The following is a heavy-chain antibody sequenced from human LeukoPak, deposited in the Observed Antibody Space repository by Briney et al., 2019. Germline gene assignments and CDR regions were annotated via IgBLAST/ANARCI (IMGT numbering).Heavy chain of an antibody. Sequence: AAVKVSCKTSGYTFTNYYMHRVRQAPGQGLEWMGIINPSGTSTTYAQKFQGRGTMTRDTSTSTDFMELSSLRSEDTAVYYCARHDLGGTSPFDYWGQGTLVTVSS. CDR3: ARHDLGGTSPFDY. J-gene: IGHJ4*02. CDR1: GYTFTNYY. D-gene: IGHD4-23*01. V-gene: IGHV1-46*01. CDR2: INPSGTST.